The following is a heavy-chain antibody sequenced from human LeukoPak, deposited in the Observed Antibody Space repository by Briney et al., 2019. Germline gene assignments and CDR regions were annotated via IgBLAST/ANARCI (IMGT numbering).Heavy chain of an antibody. CDR3: ATVGLICSSTSCYFDY. J-gene: IGHJ4*02. CDR1: GYTLTELS. V-gene: IGHV1-24*01. CDR2: FDPEDGET. D-gene: IGHD2-2*01. Sequence: ASVKVSCKVSGYTLTELSMHWVRQAPGKGLEWMGGFDPEDGETIYAQKFQGRVTMTEDTSTDTAYMELSSLRSEDTAVYYCATVGLICSSTSCYFDYWGQGTLVTVSS.